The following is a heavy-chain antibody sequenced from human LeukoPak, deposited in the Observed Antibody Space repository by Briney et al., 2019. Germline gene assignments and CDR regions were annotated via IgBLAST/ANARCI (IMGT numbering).Heavy chain of an antibody. CDR2: IFYNEGT. CDR3: VKSNSRYQPWTLDI. J-gene: IGHJ3*02. Sequence: PSETLSLTCSVSGGSFSSYYWSWIRQPPGKGLEWIGYIFYNEGTSYNPSLKSRVTISVDTSNNQLSLKVNSVTAADTAMYYCVKSNSRYQPWTLDIWGRGTMVTVSS. V-gene: IGHV4-59*01. CDR1: GGSFSSYY. D-gene: IGHD2-2*01.